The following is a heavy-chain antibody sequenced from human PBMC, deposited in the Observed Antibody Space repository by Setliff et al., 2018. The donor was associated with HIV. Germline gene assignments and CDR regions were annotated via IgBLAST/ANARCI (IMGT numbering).Heavy chain of an antibody. Sequence: ASVKVSCKASGYTFNNYGISWVRQAPGQGLESMGWIDPDKGDTGYAHNFQGRVIMTRDTSTSTVYMELHWLTSDDTAVYYCERVAHRLSGGIDYRGQGTQVTVSS. CDR1: GYTFNNYG. D-gene: IGHD2-15*01. V-gene: IGHV1-18*01. CDR3: ERVAHRLSGGIDY. CDR2: IDPDKGDT. J-gene: IGHJ4*02.